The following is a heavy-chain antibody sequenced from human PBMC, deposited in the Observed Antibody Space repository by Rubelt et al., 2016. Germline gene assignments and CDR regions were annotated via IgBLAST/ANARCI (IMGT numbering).Heavy chain of an antibody. D-gene: IGHD2-15*01. V-gene: IGHV3-7*03. CDR3: TGGSTVGYCSGSSCYPWAIFDY. CDR1: GFTFSAYW. CDR2: IKQDGGEK. Sequence: ESGGGLVQPGGSLRLSCAASGFTFSAYWMSWGRQAPGKGLEWVASIKQDGGEKYYVDSVKGRFTISRDNAQNSLHLQMNSLRAEETAVYYRTGGSTVGYCSGSSCYPWAIFDYWGQGTLVTVSS. J-gene: IGHJ4*02.